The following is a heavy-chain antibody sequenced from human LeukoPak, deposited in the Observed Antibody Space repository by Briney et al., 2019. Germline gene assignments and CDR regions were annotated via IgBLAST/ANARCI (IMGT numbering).Heavy chain of an antibody. V-gene: IGHV1-18*01. D-gene: IGHD6-13*01. CDR2: ISAYNGNT. Sequence: ASLKVSCKASGYRFTSYGISWVRQAPGQWIEWMGWISAYNGNTNYAQKLQGRVTMTTDTSTSTAYMELRSLRSDDTAVYYCARDRGIAEADSFDPWGQGTLVTVSS. J-gene: IGHJ5*02. CDR3: ARDRGIAEADSFDP. CDR1: GYRFTSYG.